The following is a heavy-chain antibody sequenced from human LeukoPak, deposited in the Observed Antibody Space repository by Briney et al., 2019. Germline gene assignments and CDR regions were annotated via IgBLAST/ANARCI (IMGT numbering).Heavy chain of an antibody. D-gene: IGHD2-2*01. CDR3: AREEDIVVVPAATWLGEAAAGHGNFDY. CDR2: ISSSSSYI. V-gene: IGHV3-21*01. J-gene: IGHJ4*02. CDR1: GFTFSSYS. Sequence: GGSLRLSCPASGFTFSSYSMNWVRPAPGKGLDWVSSISSSSSYIYYADSVKGRFTISRDNAKNSLYLQMNSLRAEDTAVYYSAREEDIVVVPAATWLGEAAAGHGNFDYWGQGTLVTVSS.